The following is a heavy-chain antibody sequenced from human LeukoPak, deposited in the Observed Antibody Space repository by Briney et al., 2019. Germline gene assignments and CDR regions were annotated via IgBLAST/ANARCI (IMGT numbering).Heavy chain of an antibody. D-gene: IGHD2-15*01. V-gene: IGHV1-2*02. J-gene: IGHJ5*02. Sequence: ASVKVSCKASGYTFTGYYMHWVRQAPGQGLEWMGWINPNSGGTNYAQKFQGRVTMTRDTSISTAYMELSRLRSDDTAVYYCARVGCSGGSCYSPWFDPWGQEPWSPSPQ. CDR1: GYTFTGYY. CDR3: ARVGCSGGSCYSPWFDP. CDR2: INPNSGGT.